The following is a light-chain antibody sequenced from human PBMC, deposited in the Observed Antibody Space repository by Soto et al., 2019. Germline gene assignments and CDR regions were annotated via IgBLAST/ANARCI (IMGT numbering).Light chain of an antibody. Sequence: DILLTQSPSTLSASVGDRVTISCRASQSINKWLAWYQHKPGKAPNLLIYEVSTLHSGVPSRFSGSGSGTEFTLTISSLRPDDFATYYCQQSYSTSITFGQGTRLEIK. J-gene: IGKJ5*01. CDR2: EVS. CDR3: QQSYSTSIT. V-gene: IGKV1-5*03. CDR1: QSINKW.